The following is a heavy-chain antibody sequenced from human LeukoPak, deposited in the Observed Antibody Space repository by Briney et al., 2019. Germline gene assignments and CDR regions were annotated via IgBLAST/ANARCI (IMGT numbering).Heavy chain of an antibody. CDR3: ARGGGSSLYYYYYMDV. D-gene: IGHD6-13*01. Sequence: SETLSLTCAVYGGSFSDYYWSWIRQSPGKGLEWIGEINHSGSTNYNPSLKSRVAILVDTSKNQFSLKLSSVTAADTAVYYCARGGGSSLYYYYYMDVWGKGTTVTVSS. V-gene: IGHV4-34*01. J-gene: IGHJ6*03. CDR2: INHSGST. CDR1: GGSFSDYY.